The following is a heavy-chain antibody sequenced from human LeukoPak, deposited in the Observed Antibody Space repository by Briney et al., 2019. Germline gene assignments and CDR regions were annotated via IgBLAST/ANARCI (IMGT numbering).Heavy chain of an antibody. V-gene: IGHV1-2*02. CDR1: GYTFTGYY. J-gene: IGHJ4*02. CDR2: INPYSGGT. Sequence: ASVKVSCKASGYTFTGYYMSWVRQAPGQGLEWMGWINPYSGGTNYAQKFQGRVTMTRDTSTSTAYMELSRLRSDDTAVYYCARAGYSSSWYPDFDYWGQGTLVTVSS. D-gene: IGHD6-13*01. CDR3: ARAGYSSSWYPDFDY.